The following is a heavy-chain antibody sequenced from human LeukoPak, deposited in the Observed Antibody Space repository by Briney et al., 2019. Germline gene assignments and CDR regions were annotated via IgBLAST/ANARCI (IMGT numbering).Heavy chain of an antibody. V-gene: IGHV3-7*01. CDR1: GFTFTRFW. J-gene: IGHJ5*02. D-gene: IGHD3-3*01. CDR3: ATAPASVDSS. CDR2: INPDGTKT. Sequence: EGSLRLSCAASGFTFTRFWLTWVRQSPGKGLEWVANINPDGTKTTYVDSVEGRFAISRDNAKNSVFLLMTSLRAEDTAMYYCATAPASVDSSWGQGTLVAVSS.